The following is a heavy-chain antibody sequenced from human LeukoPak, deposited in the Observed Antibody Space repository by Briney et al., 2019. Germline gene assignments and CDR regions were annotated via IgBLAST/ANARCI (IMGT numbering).Heavy chain of an antibody. V-gene: IGHV1-8*01. CDR1: GYTFTSYD. D-gene: IGHD6-6*01. CDR2: MNRNSGNT. CDR3: ARTAIVTPRRPTPIAARPRGPFGY. J-gene: IGHJ4*02. Sequence: GASVKVSCKASGYTFTSYDINWVRQATGQGLEWMGWMNRNSGNTGYAQKFQGRVTMTRNTSISTAYMELSSLRSEDTAVYYCARTAIVTPRRPTPIAARPRGPFGYWGQGTLVTVSS.